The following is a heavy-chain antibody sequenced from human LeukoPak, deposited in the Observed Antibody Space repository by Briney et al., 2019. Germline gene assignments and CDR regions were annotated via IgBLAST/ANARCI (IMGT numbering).Heavy chain of an antibody. Sequence: AGGSLRLSCAASGFTFSTYAMSWVRQAPGKGLEWVSAISGSYGSTYYADSVKGRFTISRDNSKNTLYLQMNSLRAEDTAVYYCSKVDDYGARWYFDYWGQGTLVTVSS. D-gene: IGHD4-17*01. CDR1: GFTFSTYA. CDR2: ISGSYGST. J-gene: IGHJ4*02. V-gene: IGHV3-23*01. CDR3: SKVDDYGARWYFDY.